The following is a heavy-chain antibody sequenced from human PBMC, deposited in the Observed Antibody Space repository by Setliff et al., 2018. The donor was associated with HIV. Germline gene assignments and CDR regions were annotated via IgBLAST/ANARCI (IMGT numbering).Heavy chain of an antibody. J-gene: IGHJ4*02. Sequence: SETLSLTCTVPGGSISTGVYYWSWIRQPADKALEWIGRISASGSTNYNPSLESRVTLSIDTSNNQFSLKLTSVTAADTAAYYCARVYSRSWFFFDHWGQGILVTISS. CDR1: GGSISTGVYY. V-gene: IGHV4-61*02. CDR2: ISASGST. D-gene: IGHD6-13*01. CDR3: ARVYSRSWFFFDH.